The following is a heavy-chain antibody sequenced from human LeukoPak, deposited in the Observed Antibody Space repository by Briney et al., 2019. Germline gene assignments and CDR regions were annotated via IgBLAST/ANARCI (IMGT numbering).Heavy chain of an antibody. CDR3: ARDHIVVVRHYYYYMDV. V-gene: IGHV3-30*04. CDR1: GFTFSSYA. D-gene: IGHD2-21*01. J-gene: IGHJ6*03. CDR2: ISYDGSNK. Sequence: GGSLRLSCAASGFTFSSYAMHWVRQAPGKGLEWVAVISYDGSNKYYADSVKGRFTISRDNSKNTLYLQMNSLRAEDTAVYYCARDHIVVVRHYYYYMDVWGKGTTVTVSS.